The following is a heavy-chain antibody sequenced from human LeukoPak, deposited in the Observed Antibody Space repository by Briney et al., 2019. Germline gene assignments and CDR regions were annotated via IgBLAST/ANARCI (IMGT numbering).Heavy chain of an antibody. CDR3: ARSRYYDSSGYYYFDY. CDR2: IYHSGST. J-gene: IGHJ4*02. V-gene: IGHV4-4*02. D-gene: IGHD3-22*01. Sequence: SETLSLTCAVSGGSISSSNWWSWVRQPPGKGLEWIGEIYHSGSTNYNPSLKSRVTISVDTSKNQFSLKLSSVTAADTAVYYCARSRYYDSSGYYYFDYWGQGTLVTVSS. CDR1: GGSISSSNW.